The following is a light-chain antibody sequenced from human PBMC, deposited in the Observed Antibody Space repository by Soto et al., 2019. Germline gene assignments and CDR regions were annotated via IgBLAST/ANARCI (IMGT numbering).Light chain of an antibody. CDR2: AAY. CDR1: QSISSY. V-gene: IGKV1-39*01. J-gene: IGKJ2*03. Sequence: DIQMTQSPSSLSASVGDRVTITCRASQSISSYLNWYQQKPGKAPKLLIYAAYSLQSGVPSRFSGMGSGTYFTLTISSLQPEDFATYYCQQSFSAPVSFGQGTTLEIK. CDR3: QQSFSAPVS.